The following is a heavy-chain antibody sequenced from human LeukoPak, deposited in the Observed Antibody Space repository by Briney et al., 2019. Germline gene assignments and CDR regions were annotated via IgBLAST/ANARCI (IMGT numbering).Heavy chain of an antibody. V-gene: IGHV3-23*01. J-gene: IGHJ4*02. CDR3: AKGAGGDGSSRY. Sequence: GGSLRLSCTASGLTFNKYAMNWVRQAPGKGLEWVSAITDDGGTTYYAESVKGRFTISRDNSMDTLYLQMNSLRVEDTATYYCAKGAGGDGSSRYWGQGTLVTVSS. D-gene: IGHD3-16*01. CDR1: GLTFNKYA. CDR2: ITDDGGTT.